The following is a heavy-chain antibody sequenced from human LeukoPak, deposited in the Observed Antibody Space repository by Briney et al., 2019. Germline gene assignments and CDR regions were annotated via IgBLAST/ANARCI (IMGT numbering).Heavy chain of an antibody. J-gene: IGHJ4*02. D-gene: IGHD6-13*01. CDR2: VQQEGSEK. CDR1: GFIFPNFW. CDR3: ATTLNVATAGYF. V-gene: IGHV3-7*01. Sequence: GGSLRLSCAASGFIFPNFWMTWVRQAPGKGLGWVANVQQEGSEKYYVDSVKGRFTISRDNAKNSVYLEMNSLRAEDTATYYCATTLNVATAGYFWGQGTLVTVSS.